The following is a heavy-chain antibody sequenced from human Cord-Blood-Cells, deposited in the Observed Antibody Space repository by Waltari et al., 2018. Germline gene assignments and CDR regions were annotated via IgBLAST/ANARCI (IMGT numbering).Heavy chain of an antibody. CDR1: GGSISSYY. CDR3: ARDGRFADCSSTSCYLGYYMDV. Sequence: QVQLQESGPGLVKPSETLSLTCTVSGGSISSYYWSWIRQPPGKGLEWIGYIYYSGSTNYNPSLKSRVTISVDTSKNQFSLKLSSVTAADTAVYYCARDGRFADCSSTSCYLGYYMDVWGKGTTVTVSS. D-gene: IGHD2-2*01. V-gene: IGHV4-59*01. CDR2: IYYSGST. J-gene: IGHJ6*03.